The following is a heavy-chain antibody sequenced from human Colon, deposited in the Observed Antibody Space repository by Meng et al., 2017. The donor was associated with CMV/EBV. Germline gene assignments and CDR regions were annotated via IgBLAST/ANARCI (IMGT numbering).Heavy chain of an antibody. CDR2: VSYTGSA. CDR3: ARAQNVIPELFDS. V-gene: IGHV4-59*01. D-gene: IGHD2/OR15-2a*01. J-gene: IGHJ4*02. CDR1: GDSSGSYY. Sequence: SETLSLTCSVSGDSSGSYYWSWIRQPPGKGLEWIGYVSYTGSATYNPAFQSRVTISVTKPESQFSLKLTSVTAADSAVYYCARAQNVIPELFDSWGQGTLVTVSP.